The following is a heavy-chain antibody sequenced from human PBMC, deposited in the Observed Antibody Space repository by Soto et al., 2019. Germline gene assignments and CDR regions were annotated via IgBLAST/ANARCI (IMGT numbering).Heavy chain of an antibody. CDR3: ARAVVGPTYY. J-gene: IGHJ4*02. CDR1: GFTVSSNY. V-gene: IGHV3-53*02. Sequence: EVQLVETGGGLIQPGGSLRLSCAASGFTVSSNYMSWVRQAPGKGLEWVSVIYSGSSTYYADSVKGRFTISRDNSKNTLYLQMSSLRAEDTAVYYCARAVVGPTYYWGQGTLVTVSP. CDR2: IYSGSST. D-gene: IGHD1-26*01.